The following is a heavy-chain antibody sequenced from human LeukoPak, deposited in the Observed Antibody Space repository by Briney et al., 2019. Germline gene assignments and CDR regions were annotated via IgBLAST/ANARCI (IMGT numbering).Heavy chain of an antibody. Sequence: VASVKVSCKASGYTFTGYYMHWVRQAPGQGLEWMGWINPNSGGTNYAQKFQGRVTMTRDTSISTAYMELSRLRSDDTAVYYCARGVYSSSWTGYDYWGQGTLVTVSS. CDR1: GYTFTGYY. J-gene: IGHJ4*02. CDR3: ARGVYSSSWTGYDY. CDR2: INPNSGGT. D-gene: IGHD6-13*01. V-gene: IGHV1-2*02.